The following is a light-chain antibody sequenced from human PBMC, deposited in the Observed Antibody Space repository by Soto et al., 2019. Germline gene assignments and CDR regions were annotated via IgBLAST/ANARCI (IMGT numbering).Light chain of an antibody. V-gene: IGKV1-5*01. CDR1: QSISSW. CDR2: AAS. CDR3: LQHNSYPIT. J-gene: IGKJ5*01. Sequence: DIQMTHSPSSLSASVGDRVTITCRASQSISSWLAWYQQKPGKAPKLLIYAASSLQSGVPSRFSGSGSGTEFTLTISSLQPEDFATYYCLQHNSYPITFGQGTRLEIK.